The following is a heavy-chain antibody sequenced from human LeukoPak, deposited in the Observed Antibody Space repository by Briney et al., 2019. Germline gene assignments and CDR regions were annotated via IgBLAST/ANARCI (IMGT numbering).Heavy chain of an antibody. J-gene: IGHJ6*02. CDR1: GGSFSGYY. CDR2: INHSGST. CDR3: ARGFAAAGTREKYGYYYYGTDV. Sequence: PSETLSLTCAVYGGSFSGYYWSWIRQPPGKGLEWIGEINHSGSTNYNPSLKSRVTISVDTSKNQFSLKLSSVTAADTAVYYCARGFAAAGTREKYGYYYYGTDVWGQGTTVTVSS. V-gene: IGHV4-34*01. D-gene: IGHD6-13*01.